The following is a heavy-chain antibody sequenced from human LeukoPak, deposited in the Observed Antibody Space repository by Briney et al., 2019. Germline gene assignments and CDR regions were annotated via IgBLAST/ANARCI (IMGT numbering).Heavy chain of an antibody. CDR1: TLTLNNYW. CDR3: ARRAGYTGSWSAFDY. D-gene: IGHD6-13*01. V-gene: IGHV3-7*05. Sequence: GGSLRLSCTASTLTLNNYWMSWVRQAPGKGLEWVANIKQDGSEKYHVDSVKGRFTISRDNAKNSLYLQMNSLRAEDTAVYYCARRAGYTGSWSAFDYWGQGTLVTVSS. CDR2: IKQDGSEK. J-gene: IGHJ4*02.